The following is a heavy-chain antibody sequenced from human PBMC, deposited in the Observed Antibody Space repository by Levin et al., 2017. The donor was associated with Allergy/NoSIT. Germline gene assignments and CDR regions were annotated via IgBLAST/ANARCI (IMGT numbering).Heavy chain of an antibody. J-gene: IGHJ4*02. CDR3: ARDLSRDGYPTLGFDY. Sequence: GGSLRLSCAASGFTFSSYGMHWVRQAPGKGLEWVAVIWYDGSNKYYADSVKGRFTISRDNSKNTLYLQMNSLRAEDTAVYYCARDLSRDGYPTLGFDYWGQGTLVTVSS. CDR1: GFTFSSYG. CDR2: IWYDGSNK. V-gene: IGHV3-33*01. D-gene: IGHD5-24*01.